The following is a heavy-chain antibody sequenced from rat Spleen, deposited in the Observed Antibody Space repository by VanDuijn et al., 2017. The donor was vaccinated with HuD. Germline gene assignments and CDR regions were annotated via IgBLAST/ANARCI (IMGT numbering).Heavy chain of an antibody. J-gene: IGHJ2*01. V-gene: IGHV5-58*01. CDR2: INIDGGST. CDR3: VKDRVGGYAFDY. D-gene: IGHD1-11*01. CDR1: GFTFSNYY. Sequence: EVQLVESGGGLVQPGRSLKLSCAASGFTFSNYYMAWVRQSPGQGLAWVSSINIDGGSTFYADSVKGRLTTSRDNAEKTVYLQMNSLRSEDTAIYYCVKDRVGGYAFDYWGQGVMVTVSS.